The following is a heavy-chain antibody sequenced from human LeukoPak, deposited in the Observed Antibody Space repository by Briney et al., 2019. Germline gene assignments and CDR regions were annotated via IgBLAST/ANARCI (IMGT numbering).Heavy chain of an antibody. Sequence: ASVKVSCKASGYTLTGYDINWVRQATGQGLEWMGWMNPNSGNTGYAQKFQGRVTMTRNTSISTAYMELSSLRSEDTAVYYCARGRMVRGVTSWFDPWGQGTLVTASS. D-gene: IGHD3-10*01. CDR1: GYTLTGYD. V-gene: IGHV1-8*01. J-gene: IGHJ5*02. CDR2: MNPNSGNT. CDR3: ARGRMVRGVTSWFDP.